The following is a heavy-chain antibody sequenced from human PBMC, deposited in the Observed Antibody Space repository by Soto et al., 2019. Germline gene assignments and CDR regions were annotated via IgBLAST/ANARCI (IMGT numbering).Heavy chain of an antibody. J-gene: IGHJ5*02. CDR1: GFTFSSYS. Sequence: GGSLRLSCAASGFTFSSYSMSWVRQAPGKGLVWVSYISISSGSIYYADSLKGRFTISRDNAKNSLYLQMNSLRDEDTAVYYCARGFPLWFDPWGQGTLVTVSS. CDR2: ISISSGSI. CDR3: ARGFPLWFDP. D-gene: IGHD3-16*02. V-gene: IGHV3-48*02.